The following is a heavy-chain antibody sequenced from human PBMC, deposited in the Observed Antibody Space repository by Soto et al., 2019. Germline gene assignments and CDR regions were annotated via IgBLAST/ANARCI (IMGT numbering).Heavy chain of an antibody. CDR2: VNPSGGHT. D-gene: IGHD2-21*02. J-gene: IGHJ4*02. Sequence: QVQLMQSGAEVKKPGASVKVSCKASGDTFTDYYIHWVRQAPGQGLEWMGTVNPSGGHTTYAQHFLGRVTMTRDTSTSTRSMELTSLTSDATAIYYCARGGHVVVVTAALDYWGQGPLVTVSS. CDR3: ARGGHVVVVTAALDY. CDR1: GDTFTDYY. V-gene: IGHV1-46*01.